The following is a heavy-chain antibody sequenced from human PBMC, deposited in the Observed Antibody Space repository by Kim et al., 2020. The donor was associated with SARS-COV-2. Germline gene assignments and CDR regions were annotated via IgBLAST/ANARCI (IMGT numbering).Heavy chain of an antibody. CDR2: IYPGDSDT. J-gene: IGHJ6*02. CDR3: ARHHVLLWPRDYYYGMDV. CDR1: GYSFTSYW. D-gene: IGHD3-10*01. V-gene: IGHV5-51*01. Sequence: GESLKISCKGSGYSFTSYWIGWVRQMPGKGLEWMGIIYPGDSDTRYSPSFQGQVTISADKSISTAYLQWSSLKASDTAMYYCARHHVLLWPRDYYYGMDVWGQGTTVTVSS.